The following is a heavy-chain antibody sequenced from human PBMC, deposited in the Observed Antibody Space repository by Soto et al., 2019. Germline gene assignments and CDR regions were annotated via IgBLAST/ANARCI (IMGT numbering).Heavy chain of an antibody. CDR3: ARAALYYYDSSGPTNDAFDI. Sequence: ASVKVSCKASGYTFTGHYMHWVRQAPAQGLEGMGWINPNSGRTNYAQKFQGRVTMTRDTSISTAYMELSRLRSDDTAVYYCARAALYYYDSSGPTNDAFDIWGQGTMVTVSS. CDR2: INPNSGRT. J-gene: IGHJ3*02. CDR1: GYTFTGHY. V-gene: IGHV1-2*02. D-gene: IGHD3-22*01.